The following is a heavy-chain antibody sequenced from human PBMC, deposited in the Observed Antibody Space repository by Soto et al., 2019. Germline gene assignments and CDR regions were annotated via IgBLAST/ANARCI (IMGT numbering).Heavy chain of an antibody. CDR3: AREFKVRGVIKGNWFDP. Sequence: PGGSLRLSCAASGFTFSSYAMHWVRQAPGKGLEWVAVISYDGSNKYYADSVKGRFTISRDNSKNTLYLQMNSLRAEDTAVYYCAREFKVRGVIKGNWFDPWGQGTLVTVSS. CDR2: ISYDGSNK. J-gene: IGHJ5*02. CDR1: GFTFSSYA. V-gene: IGHV3-30-3*01. D-gene: IGHD3-10*01.